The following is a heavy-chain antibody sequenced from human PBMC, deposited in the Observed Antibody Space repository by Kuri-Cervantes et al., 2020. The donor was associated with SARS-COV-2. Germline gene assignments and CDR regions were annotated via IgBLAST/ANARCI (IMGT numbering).Heavy chain of an antibody. CDR3: ARDNGPNNYSNYEDYFDY. D-gene: IGHD4-11*01. Sequence: SETLSLTCTVSGGSISSYYWSWIRQPAGKGLEWIGRIYTSGSTNYNPSLKSRVTMSVDTSKNQFSLRLSSVTAADTAVYYCARDNGPNNYSNYEDYFDYWGQGTLVTVSS. CDR1: GGSISSYY. CDR2: IYTSGST. J-gene: IGHJ4*02. V-gene: IGHV4-4*07.